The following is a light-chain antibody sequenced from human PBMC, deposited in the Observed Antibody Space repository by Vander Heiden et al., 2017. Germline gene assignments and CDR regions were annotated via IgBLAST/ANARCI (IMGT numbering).Light chain of an antibody. J-gene: IGKJ4*01. CDR1: QTLLKSSNNKNY. CDR3: QQYFTIPLT. CDR2: WAS. Sequence: DIVMTQYPDSLAVSLRERASVNCKSSQTLLKSSNNKNYLAWYQHKPGQPPKLLIYWASTRQSGVPDRFSGGGSGTDYTLTISSLQAEDVAVYYCQQYFTIPLTFGGGTKVEIK. V-gene: IGKV4-1*01.